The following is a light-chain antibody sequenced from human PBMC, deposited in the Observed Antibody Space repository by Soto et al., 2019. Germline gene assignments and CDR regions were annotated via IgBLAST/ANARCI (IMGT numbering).Light chain of an antibody. J-gene: IGLJ3*02. V-gene: IGLV2-14*01. CDR1: SSDVGGYNY. CDR3: SSYTPSSNHWV. CDR2: EVS. Sequence: QSALTQPASVSGSPGQSITISCTGTSSDVGGYNYVSWYQQHPGKAPKLMISEVSNRTSGVSDRFSGSKSDDTASLTISGLQAEDEADYYCSSYTPSSNHWVVGGWTNLTVL.